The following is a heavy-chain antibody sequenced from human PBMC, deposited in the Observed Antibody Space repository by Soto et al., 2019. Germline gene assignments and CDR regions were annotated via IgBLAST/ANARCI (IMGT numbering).Heavy chain of an antibody. CDR2: IYYSGST. V-gene: IGHV4-59*01. J-gene: IGHJ6*02. D-gene: IGHD6-13*01. CDR1: GGSISSYY. Sequence: QVQLQESGPGLVKPSETLSLTCTVSGGSISSYYWSWIRQPPGKGLEWIGYIYYSGSTNYNPSLKSRVTISVDTSKNQFSLKLSSVTAADPAVYYCARGSSSWYYYYYGMDVWGQGTTVTVSS. CDR3: ARGSSSWYYYYYGMDV.